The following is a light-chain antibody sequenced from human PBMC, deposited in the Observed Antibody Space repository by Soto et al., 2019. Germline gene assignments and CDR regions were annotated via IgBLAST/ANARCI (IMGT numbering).Light chain of an antibody. V-gene: IGKV3-15*01. CDR1: QSFSSN. J-gene: IGKJ4*01. CDR3: QQYNNWPLT. CDR2: GAS. Sequence: EIVMTQPPATLSVSPGDRATLSCRASQSFSSNLAWYQQKPGQAPRLLIYGASTRATGIPARFSGSVSGTEFTLTISSLQSEDFAVYYCQQYNNWPLTFGGGTKVDIK.